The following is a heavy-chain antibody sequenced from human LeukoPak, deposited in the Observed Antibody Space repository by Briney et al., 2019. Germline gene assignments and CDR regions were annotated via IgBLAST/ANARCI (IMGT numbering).Heavy chain of an antibody. CDR3: ARDVVLTIFGVPKLPYYYYGMDV. V-gene: IGHV1-18*01. J-gene: IGHJ6*02. CDR2: ISAYNGNT. Sequence: ASVKVSCKTSGYTFTSYGISWVRQAPGQGLEWMGWISAYNGNTNYAQKLQGRVTMTTDTSTNTAYMELRSLRSDDTAVYYCARDVVLTIFGVPKLPYYYYGMDVWGQGTTVTVSS. CDR1: GYTFTSYG. D-gene: IGHD3-3*01.